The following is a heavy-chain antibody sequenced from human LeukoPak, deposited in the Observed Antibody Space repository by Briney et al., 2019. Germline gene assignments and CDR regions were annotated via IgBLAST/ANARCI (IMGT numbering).Heavy chain of an antibody. CDR3: ARTYSSGWSRFDY. CDR2: ISGSGGST. CDR1: GFTFSSCG. J-gene: IGHJ4*02. Sequence: PGGSLRLSCAASGFTFSSCGMSWVRQAPGKGLGWVSAISGSGGSTYYADSVKGRFTISRDNSKNTLYLQMNSLRAEDTAVYYCARTYSSGWSRFDYWGQGTLVTVSS. D-gene: IGHD6-19*01. V-gene: IGHV3-23*01.